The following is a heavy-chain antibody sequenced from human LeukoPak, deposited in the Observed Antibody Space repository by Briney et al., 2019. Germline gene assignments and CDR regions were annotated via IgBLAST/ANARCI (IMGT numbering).Heavy chain of an antibody. V-gene: IGHV4-34*01. Sequence: PSETLSLTCAVYGGSFSGYYWSWIRQPPGKGLEWIGEINHSGSTNYNPSLKSRVTISIDTSKNQFSLKLSSVTAADTAVYYCARAEFQYFDYWGQGTLVTVSS. CDR3: ARAEFQYFDY. CDR2: INHSGST. J-gene: IGHJ4*02. CDR1: GGSFSGYY.